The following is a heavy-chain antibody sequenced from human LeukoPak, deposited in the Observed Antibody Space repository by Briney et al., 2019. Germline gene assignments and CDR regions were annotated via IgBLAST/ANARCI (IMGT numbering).Heavy chain of an antibody. J-gene: IGHJ4*02. CDR2: IYYSGNT. CDR3: ARQTGSGLFTLP. CDR1: GVSISSSNSY. V-gene: IGHV4-39*01. D-gene: IGHD3/OR15-3a*01. Sequence: SETLSLTCTVSGVSISSSNSYWGWIRQPPGKGLEWIGSIYYSGNTYYNASLKSRVTISIDTSKDQISLRLTSVTAADTAMYYCARQTGSGLFTLPGGQGTLVTVSS.